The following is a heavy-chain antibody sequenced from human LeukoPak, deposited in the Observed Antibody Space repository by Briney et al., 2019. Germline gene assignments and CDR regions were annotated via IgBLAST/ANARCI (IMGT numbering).Heavy chain of an antibody. CDR1: GFTFSSYG. V-gene: IGHV3-30*18. CDR2: ISYDGSNK. Sequence: GGSLRLSCAASGFTFSSYGMHWVRQAPGKGLEWVAVISYDGSNKYYADSVKGRFTISRDNSKNTLYLQMTRLRAEDTALYYCAKVISRINWRYFDYWGQGILVTVSS. J-gene: IGHJ4*02. CDR3: AKVISRINWRYFDY. D-gene: IGHD1-20*01.